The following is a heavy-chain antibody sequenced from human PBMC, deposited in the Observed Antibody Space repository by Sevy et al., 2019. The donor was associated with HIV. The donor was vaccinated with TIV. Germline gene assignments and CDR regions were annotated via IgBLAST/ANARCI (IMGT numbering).Heavy chain of an antibody. CDR3: AAGPVLAIWSPPVGH. D-gene: IGHD2-2*01. J-gene: IGHJ4*02. V-gene: IGHV1-46*01. CDR1: GLTFTSYY. CDR2: MNPGGRGT. Sequence: AAVKVSCKASGLTFTSYYMHWVRQAPGQGLEWMGMMNPGGRGTSYAQKFQGRVTMTRDTSTSTVLMELSSLRSEDSAVYYCAAGPVLAIWSPPVGHWGQGTMVTVSS.